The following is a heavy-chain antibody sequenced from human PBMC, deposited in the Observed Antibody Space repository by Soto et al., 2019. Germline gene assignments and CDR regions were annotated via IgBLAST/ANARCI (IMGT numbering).Heavy chain of an antibody. D-gene: IGHD6-6*01. Sequence: GGSLRLSCAASGFTFSRSGMHWVRQAPGKGLEWVALISYDGSNKYYADSVKGRFTISRDNSKNTLHVQMNSLRAEDTAVYYCAKDSIAGRPDYNYGMDVWGQGTTVTVSS. CDR1: GFTFSRSG. V-gene: IGHV3-30*18. J-gene: IGHJ6*02. CDR3: AKDSIAGRPDYNYGMDV. CDR2: ISYDGSNK.